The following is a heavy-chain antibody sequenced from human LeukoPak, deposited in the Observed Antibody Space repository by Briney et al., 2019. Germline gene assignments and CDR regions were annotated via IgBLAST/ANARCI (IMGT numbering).Heavy chain of an antibody. J-gene: IGHJ6*03. D-gene: IGHD6-19*01. CDR1: GFTFSDYY. Sequence: GSLRLSCAASGFTFSDYYMSWIRQAPGKGLEWVSYISSSGSTIYYADSVKGRFTISRDNAKNSLYLQMNSLRAEDTAVYYCARRDSSGWYERYYMDVWGKGTTVTVSS. CDR2: ISSSGSTI. V-gene: IGHV3-11*04. CDR3: ARRDSSGWYERYYMDV.